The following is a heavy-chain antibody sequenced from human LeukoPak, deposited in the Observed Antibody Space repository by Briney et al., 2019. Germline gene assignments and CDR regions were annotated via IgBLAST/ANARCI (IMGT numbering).Heavy chain of an antibody. Sequence: SETLSLTCAVYGGSFSGYYWSWIRQPPGKGLEWIGEINHSGSTNYNPSLKRRVTISVDTSKNQFSLKLSSVTAADTAVYYCAREYGDYTGGNDAFDIWGQGTMVTVSS. CDR3: AREYGDYTGGNDAFDI. D-gene: IGHD2-21*02. V-gene: IGHV4-34*01. CDR2: INHSGST. J-gene: IGHJ3*02. CDR1: GGSFSGYY.